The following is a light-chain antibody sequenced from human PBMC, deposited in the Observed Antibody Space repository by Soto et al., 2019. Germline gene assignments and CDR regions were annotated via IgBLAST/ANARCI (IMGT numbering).Light chain of an antibody. Sequence: QSVLTQPPSASGSPGQSVTISCTGTSSDVGGYNYVSWYQQHPGKAPKLMIYEVSKRPSGVPDRFSGSKSGNTASLTVSGLQAEDEADYYCTSYVGDNNYNYVFGTGTQLTVL. V-gene: IGLV2-8*01. CDR2: EVS. CDR1: SSDVGGYNY. J-gene: IGLJ1*01. CDR3: TSYVGDNNYNYV.